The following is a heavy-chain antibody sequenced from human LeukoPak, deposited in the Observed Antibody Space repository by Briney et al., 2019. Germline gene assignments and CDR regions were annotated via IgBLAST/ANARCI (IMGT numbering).Heavy chain of an antibody. CDR2: IDASGNP. J-gene: IGHJ6*03. CDR3: ARGFEYSTSSRLGYYMDV. Sequence: PSETLSLTCTVSGDSISSGTYYWSWIRQPAGKGLEWIGRIDASGNPNYNPSLRSRLTMSVDTSKNQFSLNLRFVTAADTAVFYCARGFEYSTSSRLGYYMDVWGIGTTVTVSS. CDR1: GDSISSGTYY. V-gene: IGHV4-61*02. D-gene: IGHD6-6*01.